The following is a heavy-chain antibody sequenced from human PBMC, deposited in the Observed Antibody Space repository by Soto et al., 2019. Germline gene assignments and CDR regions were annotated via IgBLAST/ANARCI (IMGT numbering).Heavy chain of an antibody. D-gene: IGHD2-8*01. J-gene: IGHJ6*02. CDR1: GFTFSNYA. Sequence: GGSLRLSCAASGFTFSNYAMSWVRQAPGEGLEWVSAISGSGGSTYYADSVKGRFTNSRDNTKNALYLQMNSRRAEDTAVYYCAKDLWGRDIVLMVYAPMDVWGQGTTVTVSS. CDR3: AKDLWGRDIVLMVYAPMDV. CDR2: ISGSGGST. V-gene: IGHV3-23*01.